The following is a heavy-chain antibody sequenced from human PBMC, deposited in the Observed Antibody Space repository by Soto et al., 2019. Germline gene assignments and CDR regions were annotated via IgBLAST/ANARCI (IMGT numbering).Heavy chain of an antibody. CDR1: GFTFSSDW. V-gene: IGHV3-74*01. D-gene: IGHD4-17*01. CDR3: ARVPYYGDDPFDY. Sequence: EVQLVESGGGLVQPGGSLRLSCAASGFTFSSDWMHWVRQAPGKGLVWVSRINSDGSSTSYADSVKGRFTISRDNAKNTLYLQMNSLRAEDTAVYYCARVPYYGDDPFDYWGQGTLVTVSS. CDR2: INSDGSST. J-gene: IGHJ4*02.